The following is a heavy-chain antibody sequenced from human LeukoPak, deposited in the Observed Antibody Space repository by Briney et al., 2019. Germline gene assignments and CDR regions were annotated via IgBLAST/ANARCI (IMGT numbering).Heavy chain of an antibody. D-gene: IGHD6-19*01. V-gene: IGHV3-23*01. CDR1: GFTFSSYS. J-gene: IGHJ4*02. CDR2: ISGSGGRT. CDR3: ARLEQWLTPY. Sequence: PGGSLRLSCAASGFTFSSYSMNWVRQAPGKGLEWVSAISGSGGRTYYADSVKGRFTISRDNSKNTLYLQMNSLRAEDTAVYYCARLEQWLTPYWGQGTLVTVSS.